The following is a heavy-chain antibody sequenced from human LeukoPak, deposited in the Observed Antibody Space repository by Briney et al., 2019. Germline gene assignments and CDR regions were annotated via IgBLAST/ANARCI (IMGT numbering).Heavy chain of an antibody. D-gene: IGHD3-22*01. CDR1: GYTFTSYG. Sequence: ASVKVSCKASGYTFTSYGISWVRQAPGQRLEWMGWINAGNGNTKYSQKFQGRVTITRDTSASTAYMELSSPRSEDTAVYYCYYDSSGYSYSSDYWGQGTLVTVSS. J-gene: IGHJ4*02. V-gene: IGHV1-3*01. CDR2: INAGNGNT. CDR3: YYDSSGYSYSSDY.